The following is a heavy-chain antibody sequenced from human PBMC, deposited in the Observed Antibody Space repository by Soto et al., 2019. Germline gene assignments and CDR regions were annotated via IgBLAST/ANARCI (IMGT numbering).Heavy chain of an antibody. Sequence: KPSETLSLTCAVSGVSVNSAGYSWSWIRQPPGKGLEWIGYIYHSGSTYYNPSLKSRVTISLDRSNNHFSLKLSSVTAADTAVYYCARVPIYYDSSGYYNYGTFDIWGQGTMVIVSS. V-gene: IGHV4-30-2*01. D-gene: IGHD3-22*01. CDR3: ARVPIYYDSSGYYNYGTFDI. J-gene: IGHJ3*02. CDR1: GVSVNSAGYS. CDR2: IYHSGST.